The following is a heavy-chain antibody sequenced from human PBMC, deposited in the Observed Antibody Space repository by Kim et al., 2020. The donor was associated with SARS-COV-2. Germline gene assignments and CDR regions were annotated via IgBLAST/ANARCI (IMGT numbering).Heavy chain of an antibody. CDR1: GFTFSSYE. D-gene: IGHD6-13*01. CDR3: ARVQSFIAAAGTSSSADYFDY. Sequence: GGSLRLSCAASGFTFSSYEMNWVRQAPGKGLEWVSYISSSGSTIYYADSVKGRFTISRDNAKNSLYLQMNSLRAEDTAVYYCARVQSFIAAAGTSSSADYFDYWGQGTLVTVSS. J-gene: IGHJ4*02. CDR2: ISSSGSTI. V-gene: IGHV3-48*03.